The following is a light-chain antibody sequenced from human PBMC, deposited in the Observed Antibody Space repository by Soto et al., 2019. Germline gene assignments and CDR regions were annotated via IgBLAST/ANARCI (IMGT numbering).Light chain of an antibody. Sequence: QSALTQPPSASGSPGQSVTISCTGGSSDIGGYNYVSWYQQRPGKVPRLIIYEVTKRPSGVPDRFSGSKSGNTASLTVSGLQADDEADYYCLLSYSGARNWVFGGGTKLTVL. V-gene: IGLV2-8*01. CDR3: LLSYSGARNWV. CDR1: SSDIGGYNY. CDR2: EVT. J-gene: IGLJ3*02.